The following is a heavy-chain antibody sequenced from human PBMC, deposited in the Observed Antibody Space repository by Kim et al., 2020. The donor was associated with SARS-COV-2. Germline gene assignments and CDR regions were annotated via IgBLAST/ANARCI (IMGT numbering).Heavy chain of an antibody. CDR1: GFTFSSYA. D-gene: IGHD6-19*01. V-gene: IGHV3-30*04. CDR2: ISYDGSNK. J-gene: IGHJ4*02. Sequence: GGSLRLSCAASGFTFSSYAMHWVRQAPGKGLEWVAVISYDGSNKYYADSVKGRFTISRDNSKNTLYLQMNSLRAEDTAVYYCASPAEEGSSSGWYYFDYWGQGNPVNVSS. CDR3: ASPAEEGSSSGWYYFDY.